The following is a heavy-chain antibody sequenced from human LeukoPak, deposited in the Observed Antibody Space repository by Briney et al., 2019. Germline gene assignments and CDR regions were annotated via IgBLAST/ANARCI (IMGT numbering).Heavy chain of an antibody. D-gene: IGHD4-17*01. Sequence: SETLSLTCTVFGGSMSSYYWSWIRQPPGKGLEWIGYIYYSGSTNYNPSLKSRLTISVDASKNQFSLKLSSVTATDTAVYYCASLTTVTQGYFDSWGQGTLVTVSS. CDR2: IYYSGST. CDR1: GGSMSSYY. J-gene: IGHJ4*02. CDR3: ASLTTVTQGYFDS. V-gene: IGHV4-59*08.